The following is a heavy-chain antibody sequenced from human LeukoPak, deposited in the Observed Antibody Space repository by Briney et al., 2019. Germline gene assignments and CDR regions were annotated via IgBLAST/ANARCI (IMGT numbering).Heavy chain of an antibody. CDR1: GGSFSGYY. CDR2: INHSGST. D-gene: IGHD6-19*01. J-gene: IGHJ5*02. Sequence: AETLSLTCAVYGGSFSGYYWSWIRQPPGKGLEWIGEINHSGSTNYNPSLKSRVTISVDTSKNQFSLKLSSVTAADTAVYYCAKLGVIAVAGSNWFDPWGQGTLVTVSS. CDR3: AKLGVIAVAGSNWFDP. V-gene: IGHV4-34*01.